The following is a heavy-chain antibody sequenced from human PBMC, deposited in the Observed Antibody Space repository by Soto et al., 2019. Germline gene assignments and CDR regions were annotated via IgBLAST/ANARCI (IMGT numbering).Heavy chain of an antibody. Sequence: SETLSLTCAVSGGSFSGYFWSWIRQPPGKGLEWIGEINHSGSTNYNPSLKNRVTISVDTSRNQFSLKLSSVTAADTAVYYCARGFRGYNYGSNYYYYFGMDVWGQGTTVTVSS. CDR1: GGSFSGYF. CDR2: INHSGST. V-gene: IGHV4-34*01. D-gene: IGHD5-18*01. CDR3: ARGFRGYNYGSNYYYYFGMDV. J-gene: IGHJ6*02.